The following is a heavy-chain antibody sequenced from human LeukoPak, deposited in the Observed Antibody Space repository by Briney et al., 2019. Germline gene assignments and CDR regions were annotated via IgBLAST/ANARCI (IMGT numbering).Heavy chain of an antibody. CDR2: ISSSTNYI. V-gene: IGHV3-21*01. CDR3: ARDGYSTSWLAFDX. D-gene: IGHD6-13*01. J-gene: IGHJ3*02. CDR1: GFTFSSYS. Sequence: PGGSLRLSCAASGFTFSSYSMNWVRQAPGKGLEWVSSISSSTNYIYYADSVKGRFTISRDNAKNSLYLQMDSLRAEDTAVYYCARDGYSTSWLAFDXWGQGTMVTV.